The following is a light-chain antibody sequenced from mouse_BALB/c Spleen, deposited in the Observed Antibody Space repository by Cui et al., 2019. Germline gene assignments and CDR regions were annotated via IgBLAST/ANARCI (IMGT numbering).Light chain of an antibody. CDR1: QDVGTA. J-gene: IGKJ1*01. CDR2: WAS. CDR3: QRYSSYTWT. Sequence: DIVMTQSHKFMSTSVGDRVSITCKASQDVGTAVAWYQQKPGQSPKLLIYWASTRHTGVPDRFTGSGSGTDFTLTISNVQSEDLADYFCQRYSSYTWTFGGGTKLEIK. V-gene: IGKV6-23*01.